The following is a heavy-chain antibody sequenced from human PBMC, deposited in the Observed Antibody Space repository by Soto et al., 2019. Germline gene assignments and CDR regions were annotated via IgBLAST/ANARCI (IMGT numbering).Heavy chain of an antibody. D-gene: IGHD3-16*01. CDR3: ARDRDIFLRLGDYGMDV. CDR2: IYYSGST. CDR1: GGSISSGDWC. J-gene: IGHJ6*02. Sequence: SETLSLTCAVSGGSISSGDWCWSWVRQSPGKGLEWIGYIYYSGSTNYNPSLKSRVTISVDTSKNQFSLKLSSVTAADTAVYYCARDRDIFLRLGDYGMDVWGQGTTVTVSS. V-gene: IGHV4-61*08.